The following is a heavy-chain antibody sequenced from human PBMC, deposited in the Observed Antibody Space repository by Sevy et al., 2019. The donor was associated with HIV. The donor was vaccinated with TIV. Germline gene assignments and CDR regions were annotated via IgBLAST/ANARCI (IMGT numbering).Heavy chain of an antibody. CDR2: IYPDDSDI. J-gene: IGHJ4*02. V-gene: IGHV5-51*03. D-gene: IGHD3-22*01. CDR3: ARRFYDSTGYPQYFFDY. CDR1: GYRFSSYW. Sequence: KQRGSLKISCRASGYRFSSYWIAWVRQVPGKGLEWMGIIYPDDSDIRYSPSLQGQVTISVDKSISTAYLQWSSLEASDTAMYFCARRFYDSTGYPQYFFDYWGQGTLVTVSS.